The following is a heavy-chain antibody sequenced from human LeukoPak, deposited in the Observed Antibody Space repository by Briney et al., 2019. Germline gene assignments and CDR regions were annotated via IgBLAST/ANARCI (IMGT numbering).Heavy chain of an antibody. D-gene: IGHD6-13*01. CDR1: GGSISSYY. CDR2: IYYSGTT. J-gene: IGHJ4*02. V-gene: IGHV4-59*01. CDR3: ARGVYIAAAQYGY. Sequence: SETLSLTCTVSGGSISSYYRSWIRQPPGKGLEWIGYIYYSGTTNYNPSLKSRVTISVDTSKNQFSLKLSSVTAADTAVYYCARGVYIAAAQYGYWGQGTLVTVSS.